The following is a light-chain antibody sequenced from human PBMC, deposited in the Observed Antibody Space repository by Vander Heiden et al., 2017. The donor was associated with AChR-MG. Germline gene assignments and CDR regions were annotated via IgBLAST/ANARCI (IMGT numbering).Light chain of an antibody. CDR3: AAWDDSLSVRV. V-gene: IGLV1-47*02. CDR1: SSYIGGDY. J-gene: IGLJ3*02. CDR2: SNN. Sequence: QSVLTQSPSASGTPGQRVTISCSGSSSYIGGDYVSCYQLSPGTAPTLLLVSNNHRPSGVPHRFSGAKSGTSASLAIIGLRSEDEADYYCAAWDDSLSVRVFGGGTKLTVL.